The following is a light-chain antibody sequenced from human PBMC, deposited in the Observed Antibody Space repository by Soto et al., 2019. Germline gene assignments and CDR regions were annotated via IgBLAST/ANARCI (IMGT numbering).Light chain of an antibody. V-gene: IGKV3-20*01. Sequence: EIVLTQSPGTLSLSPGERATLSCRASETLSSNSLAWYQQRPGQTPRVLVYGASNRATGIPDNFSGSGSGTDFTLTISRLEPEDLAVYYCQQEERLPITCGGGTKVDI. CDR2: GAS. CDR1: ETLSSNS. CDR3: QQEERLPIT. J-gene: IGKJ4*01.